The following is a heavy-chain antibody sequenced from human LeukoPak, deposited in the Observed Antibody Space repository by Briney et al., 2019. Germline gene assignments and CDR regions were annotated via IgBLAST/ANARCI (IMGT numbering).Heavy chain of an antibody. CDR1: GLSFSSYW. D-gene: IGHD3-3*01. CDR2: LKQDGSEE. Sequence: SGGSLRLSCAASGLSFSSYWMTWVRQAPGKGLEWVANLKQDGSEEYYVDSVKGRFTISRDNAKNSLFLQMNSLRVEDTAVYYCAKEGLDYDFWSGNYYYYMDVWGKGTTVTVSS. CDR3: AKEGLDYDFWSGNYYYYMDV. V-gene: IGHV3-7*01. J-gene: IGHJ6*03.